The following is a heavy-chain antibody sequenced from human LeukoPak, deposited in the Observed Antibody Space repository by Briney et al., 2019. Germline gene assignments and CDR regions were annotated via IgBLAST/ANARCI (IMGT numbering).Heavy chain of an antibody. D-gene: IGHD1-1*01. V-gene: IGHV1-46*01. CDR3: AREQQSYYFDY. CDR2: INPSGGST. CDR1: GYTFTSYY. Sequence: ASVKVSCKASGYTFTSYYMHWVRQAPGQGLEWMGIINPSGGSTSYAKKFHGRVTMTRDTSTSTVYMERSSLRSEDTAVYYCAREQQSYYFDYWGQGTLVTVSS. J-gene: IGHJ4*02.